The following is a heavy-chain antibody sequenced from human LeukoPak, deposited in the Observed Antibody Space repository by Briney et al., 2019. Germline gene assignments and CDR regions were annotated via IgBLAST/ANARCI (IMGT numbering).Heavy chain of an antibody. J-gene: IGHJ5*02. V-gene: IGHV1-2*02. CDR2: INPNSGGT. CDR1: GYTFTGYY. Sequence: APVKVSCKPSGYTFTGYYMHWVRQAPAQGLEWMGWINPNSGGTNYAQKFQGRVTMTRDTSISTAYMELSRLRSDDTAVYYCARGVLIRGQLWPQLRFDPWGQGTLVTVSS. CDR3: ARGVLIRGQLWPQLRFDP. D-gene: IGHD5-18*01.